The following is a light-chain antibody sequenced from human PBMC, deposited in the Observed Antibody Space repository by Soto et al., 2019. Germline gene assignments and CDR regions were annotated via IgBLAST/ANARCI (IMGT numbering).Light chain of an antibody. CDR1: QTISSW. CDR2: KAS. V-gene: IGKV1-5*03. CDR3: QQYHTSSIT. J-gene: IGKJ5*01. Sequence: DIQMTQSPSTLSGSVGDRVTITCRASQTISSWLAWYQQKPGKAPKLLIYKASTLERGVPSRFSGTGSGTEFTLTIDRLQPDDFATYYCQQYHTSSITFGQGTRLEIK.